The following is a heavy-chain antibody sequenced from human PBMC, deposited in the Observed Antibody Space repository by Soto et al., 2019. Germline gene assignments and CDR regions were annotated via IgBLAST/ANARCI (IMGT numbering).Heavy chain of an antibody. D-gene: IGHD3-3*01. J-gene: IGHJ4*02. Sequence: GASVKVSGKASGYTFTGYYMHWVRQAPGQGLEWMGWINPNSGGTNYAQKFQGWVTMTRDTSISTAYMELSRLRSDDTAVYYCARAHYDFWSGYSYYFDYWGQGTLVTVSS. CDR1: GYTFTGYY. CDR3: ARAHYDFWSGYSYYFDY. CDR2: INPNSGGT. V-gene: IGHV1-2*04.